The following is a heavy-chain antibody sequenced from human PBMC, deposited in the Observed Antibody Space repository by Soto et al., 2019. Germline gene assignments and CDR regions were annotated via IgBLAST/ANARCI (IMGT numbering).Heavy chain of an antibody. J-gene: IGHJ4*02. D-gene: IGHD6-13*01. CDR1: GFTVSGNY. CDR3: AKDQGSSWYEIDY. V-gene: IGHV3-23*01. Sequence: GSLRLSCAASGFTVSGNYMTWVRQAPGKGLEWVSTISGSGGSTYYADSVKGRFTISRDNSKNTLYLQMNSLRAEDTAVYYCAKDQGSSWYEIDYWGQGTLVTVSS. CDR2: ISGSGGST.